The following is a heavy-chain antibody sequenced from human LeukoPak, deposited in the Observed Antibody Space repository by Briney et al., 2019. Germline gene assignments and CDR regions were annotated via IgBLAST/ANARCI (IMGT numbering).Heavy chain of an antibody. CDR3: ARGRGPPNSNRDFYYYYYMDV. V-gene: IGHV1-3*03. J-gene: IGHJ6*03. Sequence: ASVKVSCKASGYTFTNYAIHWVRQAPGQRFEWMGWINAANGHTKYSQEFQDRITITRDTFATTAYMELSNLRAEDMALYYCARGRGPPNSNRDFYYYYYMDVWGTGTTVTVSS. CDR1: GYTFTNYA. CDR2: INAANGHT. D-gene: IGHD6-13*01.